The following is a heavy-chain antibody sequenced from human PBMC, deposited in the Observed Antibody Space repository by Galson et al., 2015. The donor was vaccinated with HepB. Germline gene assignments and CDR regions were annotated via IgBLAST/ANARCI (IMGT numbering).Heavy chain of an antibody. CDR1: GFTFSSYA. J-gene: IGHJ4*02. CDR3: AKDLYSNTWYGGSDY. V-gene: IGHV3-23*01. CDR2: ISGSGGST. Sequence: LRLSCAASGFTFSSYAMNWVRQAPGKGLEWVSAISGSGGSTYYADSVMGRFTISRDNSKNTLYLQMNSLRAEDTAVYYCAKDLYSNTWYGGSDYWGQGTLVTVSS. D-gene: IGHD6-13*01.